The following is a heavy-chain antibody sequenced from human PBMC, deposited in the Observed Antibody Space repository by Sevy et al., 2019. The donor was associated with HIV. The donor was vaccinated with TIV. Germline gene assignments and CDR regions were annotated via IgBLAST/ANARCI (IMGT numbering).Heavy chain of an antibody. D-gene: IGHD2-2*01. V-gene: IGHV1-8*01. CDR1: GYTFTSYD. CDR2: MNPNSGNT. J-gene: IGHJ4*02. Sequence: ASLKVSCKASGYTFTSYDINWVRQATGQGLEWMGWMNPNSGNTGYAQKFQGRVTMTRNTSISTAYMELSSLGSAETAVYYCAGTEYCSSTSCYPFDYWGQGTLVTVSS. CDR3: AGTEYCSSTSCYPFDY.